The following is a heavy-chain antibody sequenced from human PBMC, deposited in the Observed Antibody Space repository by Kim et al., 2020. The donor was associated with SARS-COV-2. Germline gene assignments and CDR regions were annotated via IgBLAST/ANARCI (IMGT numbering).Heavy chain of an antibody. D-gene: IGHD3-3*01. CDR1: GFTFSNYG. Sequence: GGSLRLSCAASGFTFSNYGMHWVRQAPGKGLEWVAVIWYDGSNKYYADSVKGRITISRDNSKNTLYLQMNSLRAEDTAVYYCARDNDFWSGYYIDYWGQG. CDR3: ARDNDFWSGYYIDY. J-gene: IGHJ4*02. CDR2: IWYDGSNK. V-gene: IGHV3-33*01.